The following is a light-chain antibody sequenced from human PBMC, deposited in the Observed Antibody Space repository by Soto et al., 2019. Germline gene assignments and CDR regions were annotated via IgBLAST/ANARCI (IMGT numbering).Light chain of an antibody. Sequence: DIQMTQSPSTLSASVGDRVTITCLASQSISSWLAGYQQKPGKAPKLMNYKTSSLESGVPSRFSGSGSGTEFTLTISSLQPDDLETYYCQQYNSYRTFGQGTKVEIK. CDR1: QSISSW. CDR3: QQYNSYRT. J-gene: IGKJ1*01. CDR2: KTS. V-gene: IGKV1-5*03.